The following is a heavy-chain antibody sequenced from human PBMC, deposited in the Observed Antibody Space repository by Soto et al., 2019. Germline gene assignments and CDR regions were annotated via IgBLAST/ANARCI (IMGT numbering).Heavy chain of an antibody. CDR1: GYTFTSYD. CDR3: SRAAYYDRSCYLLPCGY. V-gene: IGHV1-8*01. Sequence: QVQLVQSGAEVKKPGASVKVSCKASGYTFTSYDINWVRQATGQGLEWMGWMNPNSGNTGYAQKFQDRVTMTRNTSLGKAYMELSSLRAEETAVYYCSRAAYYDRSCYLLPCGYWGQGTPVNVSS. J-gene: IGHJ4*02. D-gene: IGHD3-22*01. CDR2: MNPNSGNT.